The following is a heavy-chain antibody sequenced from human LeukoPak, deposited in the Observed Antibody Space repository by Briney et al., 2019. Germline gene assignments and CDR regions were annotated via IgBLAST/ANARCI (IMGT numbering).Heavy chain of an antibody. Sequence: ASVKVSCKASGYTFTSYYMHWVRQAPGQGLEWMGIINPSGGSTSYAQKFQGRVTMTGDTSTSTVYMELSSLRPEDTAVYYCARAEPLGGSGWYSDYWGQGTLVTVSS. V-gene: IGHV1-46*01. CDR2: INPSGGST. CDR3: ARAEPLGGSGWYSDY. CDR1: GYTFTSYY. J-gene: IGHJ4*02. D-gene: IGHD6-19*01.